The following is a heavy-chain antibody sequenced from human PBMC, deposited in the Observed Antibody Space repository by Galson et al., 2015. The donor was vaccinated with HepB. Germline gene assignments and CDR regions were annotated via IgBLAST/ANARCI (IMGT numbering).Heavy chain of an antibody. V-gene: IGHV1-3*01. CDR1: GYTFTNYA. CDR2: FNAGNGDT. CDR3: ARYSRSPYYYYYGMDV. Sequence: SVKVSCKASGYTFTNYAIHWVRQAPGQRLEWIGWFNAGNGDTEYSQKFQGRVTFTRDTSASTAYMELSSLRSEDTAMYYCARYSRSPYYYYYGMDVWGQGTTVTVSS. D-gene: IGHD6-6*01. J-gene: IGHJ6*02.